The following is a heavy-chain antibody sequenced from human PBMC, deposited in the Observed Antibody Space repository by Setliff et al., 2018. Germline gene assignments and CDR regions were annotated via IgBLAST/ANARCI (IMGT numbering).Heavy chain of an antibody. CDR1: GGSISSSSYY. CDR3: ARGRGYSYVGITYYFDY. V-gene: IGHV4-39*07. D-gene: IGHD5-18*01. Sequence: SSETLSLTCTVSGGSISSSSYYWGWIRQPPGKGLEWIGSIYYSGSTYYNPSLKSRVTISVDTSKNQFSLKLSSVTAADTAVYYCARGRGYSYVGITYYFDYWGQGTLVTVS. CDR2: IYYSGST. J-gene: IGHJ4*02.